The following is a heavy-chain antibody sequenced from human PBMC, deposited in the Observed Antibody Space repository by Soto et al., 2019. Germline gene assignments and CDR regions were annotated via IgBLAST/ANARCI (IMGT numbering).Heavy chain of an antibody. J-gene: IGHJ4*02. CDR1: GGSISSSNW. D-gene: IGHD1-26*01. V-gene: IGHV4-4*02. CDR3: ARDGGPSGSSNFDY. Sequence: PSETLSLTCAVSGGSISSSNWWSWVRQPPGKGLEWIGEIYHSGSTNYNPSLKSRVTISVDKSKNQFSLKLSSVTAADTAVYYCARDGGPSGSSNFDYWGQGTLVTVSS. CDR2: IYHSGST.